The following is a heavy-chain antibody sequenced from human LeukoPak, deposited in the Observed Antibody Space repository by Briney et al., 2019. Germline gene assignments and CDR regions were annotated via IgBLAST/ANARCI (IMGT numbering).Heavy chain of an antibody. Sequence: PSETLSLTCAVYGGSFSGYYWSWIRQPPGKGLEWIGYIYYSGSTNYNPSLKNRVTISVDTSKNQFSLKLSSVTAADTAVYYCARAEGEYGDYNYYYYYGMDVWGQGTTVTVSS. D-gene: IGHD4-17*01. CDR2: IYYSGST. CDR1: GGSFSGYY. J-gene: IGHJ6*02. CDR3: ARAEGEYGDYNYYYYYGMDV. V-gene: IGHV4-59*01.